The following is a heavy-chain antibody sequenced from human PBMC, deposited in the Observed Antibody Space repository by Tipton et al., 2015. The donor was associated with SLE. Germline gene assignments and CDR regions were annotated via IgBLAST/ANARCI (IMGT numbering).Heavy chain of an antibody. Sequence: SLRLSCAASGFTFDDYAMHWVRQGPGKGLEWVSGISWNSGSIGYGDSVKGRFTISRDNAKNSLYLQMNSLRAEDTALYYCTKDSGRYSSGWYYLDYWGQGTLVIVSS. CDR2: ISWNSGSI. J-gene: IGHJ4*02. CDR1: GFTFDDYA. V-gene: IGHV3-9*01. D-gene: IGHD6-19*01. CDR3: TKDSGRYSSGWYYLDY.